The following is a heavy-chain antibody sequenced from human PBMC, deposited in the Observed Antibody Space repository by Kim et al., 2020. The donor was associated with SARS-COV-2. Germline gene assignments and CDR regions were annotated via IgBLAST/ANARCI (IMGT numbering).Heavy chain of an antibody. D-gene: IGHD6-13*01. CDR3: AKGLSSSWYYFDY. V-gene: IGHV3-30*02. Sequence: YAGAVKGRFTISRNNSKNTLYLQRNSRRAEDTAVYYCAKGLSSSWYYFDYWGQGTLVTVSS. J-gene: IGHJ4*02.